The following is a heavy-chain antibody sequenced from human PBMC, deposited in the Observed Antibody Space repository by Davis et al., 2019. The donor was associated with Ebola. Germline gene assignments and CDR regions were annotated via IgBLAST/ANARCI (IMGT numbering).Heavy chain of an antibody. J-gene: IGHJ6*04. Sequence: GGSLRLSCAASGFTFSSYAMHWVRQAPGKGLEWVAVISYDGSNKYYADSVKGRFTISRDNSKNTLYLQMNSLRAEDTAVYFCAKAKWEVEYHYSGMDVWGKGTTVTVSS. V-gene: IGHV3-30-3*01. CDR2: ISYDGSNK. CDR3: AKAKWEVEYHYSGMDV. D-gene: IGHD1-26*01. CDR1: GFTFSSYA.